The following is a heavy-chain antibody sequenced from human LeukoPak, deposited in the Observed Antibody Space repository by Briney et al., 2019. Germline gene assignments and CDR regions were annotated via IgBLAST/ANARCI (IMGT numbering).Heavy chain of an antibody. J-gene: IGHJ4*02. CDR2: INYSGST. Sequence: SETLSLTCTVSGGSISSSPYYWGWIRQPPGKGLEWIGSINYSGSTYYNPSLKSRLTISVDTSKNQFSLKLSSVTAADTALYYCARLTLRGYSYGTGDSDYWGQGTLVTVSS. D-gene: IGHD5-18*01. CDR1: GGSISSSPYY. CDR3: ARLTLRGYSYGTGDSDY. V-gene: IGHV4-39*01.